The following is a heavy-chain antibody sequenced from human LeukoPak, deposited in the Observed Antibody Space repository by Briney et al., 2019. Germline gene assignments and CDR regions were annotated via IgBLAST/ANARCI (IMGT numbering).Heavy chain of an antibody. Sequence: GGSLRLSCAASGFTFSDYYMSWIRQAPGKGLEWVSYISSSGSTTYYADSVKGRFTISRDNSKNTLYLQMNSLRAEDTAIYYCAKGRLKFDYWGQGTQVTVSS. V-gene: IGHV3-11*01. CDR2: ISSSGSTT. D-gene: IGHD2-21*02. CDR3: AKGRLKFDY. CDR1: GFTFSDYY. J-gene: IGHJ4*02.